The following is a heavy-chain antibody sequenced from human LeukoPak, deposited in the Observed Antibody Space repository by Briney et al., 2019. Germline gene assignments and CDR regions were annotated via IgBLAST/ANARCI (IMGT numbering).Heavy chain of an antibody. CDR3: ARDGGQYCSGGSCYSGSPDY. D-gene: IGHD2-15*01. CDR1: GFMFSSYS. Sequence: GGSLRLSCAASGFMFSSYSMNWVRQAPGKGLEWVSSISSSSSYIYYADSVKGRFTISRDNAKNSLYLQMNSLRAEDTAVYYCARDGGQYCSGGSCYSGSPDYWGQGTLVTVSS. CDR2: ISSSSSYI. J-gene: IGHJ4*02. V-gene: IGHV3-21*01.